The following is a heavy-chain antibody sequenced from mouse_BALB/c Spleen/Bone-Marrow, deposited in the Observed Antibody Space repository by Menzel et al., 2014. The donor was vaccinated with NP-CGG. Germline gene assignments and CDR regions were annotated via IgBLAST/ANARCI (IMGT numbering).Heavy chain of an antibody. CDR2: IYPGSGCA. V-gene: IGHV1S22*01. Sequence: GSELVRPGTSVKLSCKASGYTITTYWMHWVKQRRGQGLEWIGNIYPGSGCANYDEKFKNKGTLTVDTSSSTAYMHLSSLTSEDSAVYYCTRGLGYYGSSYGFFDYWGQGTTLTVSS. CDR3: TRGLGYYGSSYGFFDY. D-gene: IGHD1-1*01. CDR1: GYTITTYW. J-gene: IGHJ2*01.